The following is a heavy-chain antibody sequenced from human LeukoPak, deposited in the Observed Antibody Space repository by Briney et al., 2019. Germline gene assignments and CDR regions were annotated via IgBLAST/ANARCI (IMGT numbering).Heavy chain of an antibody. Sequence: GGSLRLSCAASGITFSSYAMHWVRQAPGKGLEWVAVISYDGSNKYYSDSVKGRFTISRDNSKNTLYLQMNSLRAEDTAVYYCARVMGRYCSSTSCYVDYWGQGTLVTVSS. V-gene: IGHV3-30*04. D-gene: IGHD2-2*01. J-gene: IGHJ4*02. CDR1: GITFSSYA. CDR3: ARVMGRYCSSTSCYVDY. CDR2: ISYDGSNK.